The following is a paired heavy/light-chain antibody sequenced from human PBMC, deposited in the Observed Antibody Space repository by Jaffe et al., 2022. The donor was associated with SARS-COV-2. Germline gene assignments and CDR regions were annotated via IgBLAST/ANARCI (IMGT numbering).Heavy chain of an antibody. V-gene: IGHV3-74*01. CDR3: ARGGVVGAFDI. CDR1: GFTLTSYW. CDR2: ITNDGTTT. Sequence: EVQLVETGGGLVQPGESLRLSCAASGFTLTSYWMHWVRQAPGKGLVWVSRITNDGTTTSYADSVKGRFTISRDTAKNTLYVQMNSLRAEDTAVYYCARGGVVGAFDIWGQGTLVTVSS. J-gene: IGHJ3*02. D-gene: IGHD2-15*01.
Light chain of an antibody. Sequence: QSALTQPASVSGSPGQSITISCTGSSSDVGSYNLVSWYQQHPGKSPKLMIYEVSRRPSGVSNRFSGSKSGNTASLTISGLQAEDEAHYYCCSYAGSSTFGVFGGGTKLTVL. CDR2: EVS. V-gene: IGLV2-23*02. CDR1: SSDVGSYNL. CDR3: CSYAGSSTFGV. J-gene: IGLJ3*02.